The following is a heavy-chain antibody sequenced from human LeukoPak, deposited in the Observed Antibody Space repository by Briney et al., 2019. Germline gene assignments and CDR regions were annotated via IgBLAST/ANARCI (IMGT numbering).Heavy chain of an antibody. CDR3: ARHSSRAARRSVWLDP. J-gene: IGHJ5*02. V-gene: IGHV5-51*01. Sequence: GESLKISCKGSGYSFTSYWIGWVRQMPGKGLEWMGIIYPGDSDTRYSPSFQGQVTISADKSISTAYLQWSSLKASDTAMYYCARHSSRAARRSVWLDPWGQGTLVTVSS. CDR1: GYSFTSYW. CDR2: IYPGDSDT. D-gene: IGHD6-6*01.